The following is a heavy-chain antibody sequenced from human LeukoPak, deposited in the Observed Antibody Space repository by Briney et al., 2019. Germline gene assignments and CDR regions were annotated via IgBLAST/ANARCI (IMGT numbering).Heavy chain of an antibody. CDR1: GYTFTGYY. V-gene: IGHV1-2*02. Sequence: ASVKVSCKASGYTFTGYYMHWVRQAPGQGLEWMGWIYPNSGATKYAQKFQGRVTMTRDTSISTACMELSGLRSDDTAVYYCGTLLSNGPFDYWGQGNLVTVSS. CDR3: GTLLSNGPFDY. J-gene: IGHJ4*02. CDR2: IYPNSGAT.